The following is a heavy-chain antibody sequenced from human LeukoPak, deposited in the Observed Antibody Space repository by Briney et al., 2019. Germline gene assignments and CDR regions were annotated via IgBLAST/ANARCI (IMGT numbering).Heavy chain of an antibody. V-gene: IGHV1-2*02. CDR1: GYTFTGYY. J-gene: IGHJ4*02. D-gene: IGHD5-12*01. CDR2: INPNSGGT. Sequence: ASVKVSXKASGYTFTGYYMHWVRQAPGQGLEWMGWINPNSGGTNYAQKFQGRVTMTRDTSISTAYMELSRLRSDDTAVYYCARDGVDIVATTHDYWGQGTLVTVSS. CDR3: ARDGVDIVATTHDY.